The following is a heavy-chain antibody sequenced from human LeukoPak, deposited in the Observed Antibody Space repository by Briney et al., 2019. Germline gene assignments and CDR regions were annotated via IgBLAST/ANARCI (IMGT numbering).Heavy chain of an antibody. Sequence: GGSLRLSCAASGFTFSSYEMNWVRQAPGKGLEWVSYISSSGSTIYYADSVKGRFTISRDNAKNSLYLQMNSLRAEDTAVYYCARSPYKRGYSGYDGGRVGKIYFDYWGQGTLVTVSS. CDR1: GFTFSSYE. CDR2: ISSSGSTI. J-gene: IGHJ4*02. D-gene: IGHD5-12*01. CDR3: ARSPYKRGYSGYDGGRVGKIYFDY. V-gene: IGHV3-48*03.